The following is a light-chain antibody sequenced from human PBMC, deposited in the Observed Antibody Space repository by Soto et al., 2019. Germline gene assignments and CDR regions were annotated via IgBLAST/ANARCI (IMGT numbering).Light chain of an antibody. Sequence: DIQMTQSPSTLSASVGDRVTITCRASQSISIWLAWYQQKPGKAPKLLIYKASSLESGVPSRFSGSGSGTEFTLTISSLQPDYVAYYYCQHYNNYYTFGQGTKLEIK. CDR3: QHYNNYYT. CDR1: QSISIW. CDR2: KAS. V-gene: IGKV1-5*03. J-gene: IGKJ2*01.